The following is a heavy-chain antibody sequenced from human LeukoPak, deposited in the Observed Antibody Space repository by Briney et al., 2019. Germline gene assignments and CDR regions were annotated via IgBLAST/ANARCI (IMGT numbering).Heavy chain of an antibody. D-gene: IGHD3-10*01. CDR3: AKWGAQSGNYRVVDC. CDR2: INGGADST. J-gene: IGHJ4*02. CDR1: GITFSSYA. Sequence: GGSLRLSCVASGITFSSYAMSWVRQAPGKGLEWVSAINGGADSTYYADSVKGRFTISRDNSKNTLFLQMNSLRVEDTAVYYCAKWGAQSGNYRVVDCWGRGSLVTVSS. V-gene: IGHV3-23*01.